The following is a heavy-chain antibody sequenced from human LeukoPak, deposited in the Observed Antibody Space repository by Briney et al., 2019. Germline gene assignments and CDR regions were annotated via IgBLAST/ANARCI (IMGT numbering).Heavy chain of an antibody. CDR1: GGSISGDH. CDR2: IYYSGNT. J-gene: IGHJ3*02. V-gene: IGHV4-59*08. Sequence: KPSETLSLTCTVYGGSISGDHWNWIRQPPGKGLEWIGYIYYSGNTNYSPSLKSRVTISVDTSKNQFSLKLNSVTAADTAVYYCARRNDFGIWGQGTMVTVSS. CDR3: ARRNDFGI.